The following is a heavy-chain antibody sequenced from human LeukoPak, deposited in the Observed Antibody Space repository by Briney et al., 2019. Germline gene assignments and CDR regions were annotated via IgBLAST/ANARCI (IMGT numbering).Heavy chain of an antibody. V-gene: IGHV4-38-2*02. CDR2: IYHSGST. J-gene: IGHJ4*02. CDR1: GYSISSGYY. CDR3: ARVDTASWLLGGPDY. D-gene: IGHD5-18*01. Sequence: PSETLSLTCTVSGYSISSGYYWGWIRQPPGKGLEWIGSIYHSGSTYYNPSLKSRVTISVDTFKNQFSLKLSSVTAADTAVYYCARVDTASWLLGGPDYWGQGTLVTVSS.